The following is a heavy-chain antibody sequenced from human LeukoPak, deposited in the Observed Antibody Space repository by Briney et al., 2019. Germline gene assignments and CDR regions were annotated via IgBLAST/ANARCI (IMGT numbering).Heavy chain of an antibody. J-gene: IGHJ4*02. D-gene: IGHD3-10*01. CDR3: ARRGATLMVRFDY. V-gene: IGHV4-39*02. CDR2: IYYSGST. Sequence: SETLSLTCTVSGGSITSSSYYWGWIRQPPGKGLEWIGSIYYSGSTYYNPSLKSRVTISVDTSKNHFSLKLSSVTAADTAVYYCARRGATLMVRFDYWGQGTLVTVSS. CDR1: GGSITSSSYY.